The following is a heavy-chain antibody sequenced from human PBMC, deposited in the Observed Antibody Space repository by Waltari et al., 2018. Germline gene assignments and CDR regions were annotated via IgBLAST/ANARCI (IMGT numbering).Heavy chain of an antibody. Sequence: QVQLQESGPGLVKPSETLSLTCAVSGYSISSGYYWGWIRQPPGKGLEWIGKIYHSGSTYYNPSLKSRVTISVDTSKNQFSLKLSSVTAADTAVYYCARHVYTTLDYWGQGTLVTVSS. D-gene: IGHD3-16*01. CDR3: ARHVYTTLDY. CDR1: GYSISSGYY. V-gene: IGHV4-38-2*01. J-gene: IGHJ4*02. CDR2: IYHSGST.